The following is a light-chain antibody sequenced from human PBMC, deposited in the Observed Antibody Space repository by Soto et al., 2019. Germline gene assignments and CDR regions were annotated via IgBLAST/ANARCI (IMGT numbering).Light chain of an antibody. CDR3: QQYYTAQLT. J-gene: IGKJ3*01. V-gene: IGKV3-11*01. CDR1: QSVGNN. CDR2: EAS. Sequence: EIVLTQSPATLSLSPGERATLSCRASQSVGNNLAWYQQKPGQAPGLLIYEASTRATGIPARFSGSGSGTDFTLTISSLEPEDFAVYYCQQYYTAQLTFGPGTKVDIK.